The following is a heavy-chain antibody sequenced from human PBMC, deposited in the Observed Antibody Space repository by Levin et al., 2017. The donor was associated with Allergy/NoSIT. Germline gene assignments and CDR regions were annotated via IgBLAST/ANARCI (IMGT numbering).Heavy chain of an antibody. CDR2: ISGSGGST. CDR3: AKSLVAATEAEDAFDI. Sequence: PGGSLRLSCAASGFTFSSYAMSWVRQAPGKGLEWVSAISGSGGSTYYADSVKGRFTISRDNSKNTLYLQMNSLRAEDTAVYYCAKSLVAATEAEDAFDIWGQGTMVTVSS. D-gene: IGHD2-15*01. J-gene: IGHJ3*02. CDR1: GFTFSSYA. V-gene: IGHV3-23*01.